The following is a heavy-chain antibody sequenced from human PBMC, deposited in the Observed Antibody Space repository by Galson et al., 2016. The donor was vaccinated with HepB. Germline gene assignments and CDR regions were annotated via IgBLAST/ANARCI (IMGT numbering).Heavy chain of an antibody. D-gene: IGHD6-25*01. CDR3: VSGYTSGI. Sequence: SLRLSCAASRFVFSAYWLSWVRQSPGKGLEWVASINQDGSGRYYVDSAKGRFIISRDNARTSLSLQMHSLRVDDTSIYYCVSGYTSGIWGPGTMVIVSS. J-gene: IGHJ3*02. V-gene: IGHV3-7*01. CDR2: INQDGSGR. CDR1: RFVFSAYW.